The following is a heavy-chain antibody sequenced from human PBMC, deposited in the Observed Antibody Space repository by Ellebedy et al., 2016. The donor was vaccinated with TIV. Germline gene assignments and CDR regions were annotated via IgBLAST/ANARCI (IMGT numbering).Heavy chain of an antibody. CDR1: GGSITSYY. V-gene: IGHV4-59*01. CDR2: VFYSGST. Sequence: SETLSLTCTVSGGSITSYYWSWIPQPPGKGLEWIGYVFYSGSTHYNLSLKSRVTISVDTSRNQFSLKLSSVTAADTAVYYCARTKAVAGTCCCDSWGQGTLVPVSS. J-gene: IGHJ4*02. D-gene: IGHD6-19*01. CDR3: ARTKAVAGTCCCDS.